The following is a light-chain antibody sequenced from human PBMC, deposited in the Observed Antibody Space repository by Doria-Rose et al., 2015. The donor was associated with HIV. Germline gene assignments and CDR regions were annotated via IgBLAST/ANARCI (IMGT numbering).Light chain of an antibody. Sequence: TQSPESLGMSLGERATLNCKSNQSLLYTSKNYLAWYQQKPVQRPTLLIYWASPLQSVVPARFSGSGSGTDFTLTISSLEAEDVAVDYCQQYYDTPSFGPGTTVDIK. V-gene: IGKV4-1*01. J-gene: IGKJ3*01. CDR2: WAS. CDR3: QQYYDTPS. CDR1: QSLLYTSKNY.